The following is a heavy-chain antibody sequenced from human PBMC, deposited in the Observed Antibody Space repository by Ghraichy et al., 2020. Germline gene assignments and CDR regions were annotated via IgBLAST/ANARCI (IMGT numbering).Heavy chain of an antibody. CDR3: ARGPYRGGYTYGSLWYFDL. CDR2: VNHSGST. D-gene: IGHD5-18*01. J-gene: IGHJ2*01. CDR1: GGSLSGYY. Sequence: SQTLSITCAVYGGSLSGYYCSWIRQSPEKGLEWIGEVNHSGSTNYNPSLKSRVTISVDTSKNQFSLNLSSVTAADTAVYYCARGPYRGGYTYGSLWYFDLWGRGTLVSVSS. V-gene: IGHV4-34*01.